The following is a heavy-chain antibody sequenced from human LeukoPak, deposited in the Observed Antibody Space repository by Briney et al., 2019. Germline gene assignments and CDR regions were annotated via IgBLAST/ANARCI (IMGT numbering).Heavy chain of an antibody. D-gene: IGHD4-17*01. V-gene: IGHV4-59*01. CDR3: ARDEYGDYNFDY. CDR2: IHSGST. CDR1: GGSISSYY. Sequence: SETLSLTCTVSGGSISSYYWSWIRQPPGKGLEWIGYIHSGSTNHNPSLKSRVTISVDTYKNQFSLKLTSVTAADTAVYYCARDEYGDYNFDYWGQGTLVTVSS. J-gene: IGHJ4*02.